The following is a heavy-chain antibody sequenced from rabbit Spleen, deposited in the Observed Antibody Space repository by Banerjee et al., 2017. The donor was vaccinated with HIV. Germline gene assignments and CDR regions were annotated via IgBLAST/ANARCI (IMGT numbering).Heavy chain of an antibody. Sequence: QQQLVESGGGLVKPGASLTLTCKASGFDFSNGDVMCWVRQAPGKGLEWIACIDSGSSGSTYYASWAKGRFTISKTSSTTVTLQMTSLTAADTATYFCAREASSGWGVVSFYFNLWGPGTLVTVS. CDR3: AREASSGWGVVSFYFNL. J-gene: IGHJ4*01. V-gene: IGHV1S45*01. CDR1: GFDFSNGDV. D-gene: IGHD4-1*01. CDR2: IDSGSSGST.